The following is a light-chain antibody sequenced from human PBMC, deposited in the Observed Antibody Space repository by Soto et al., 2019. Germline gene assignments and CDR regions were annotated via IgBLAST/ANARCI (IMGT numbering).Light chain of an antibody. V-gene: IGKV3-20*01. J-gene: IGKJ1*01. CDR3: QQYGSSCWT. Sequence: EIVLTQSPGTLSLSPGERATLSCRASQSVSSSYLAWYQKNRGQAPRLLIYGASSRAPGIPDRFGGSGSGTDFTLTISRLEPEDFAVYYCQQYGSSCWTCGKGTKGEIK. CDR1: QSVSSSY. CDR2: GAS.